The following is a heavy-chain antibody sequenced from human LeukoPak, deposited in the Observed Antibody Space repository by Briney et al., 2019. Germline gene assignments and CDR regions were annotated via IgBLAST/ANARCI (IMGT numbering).Heavy chain of an antibody. D-gene: IGHD6-13*01. V-gene: IGHV4-4*07. CDR1: GGSISSYY. J-gene: IGHJ4*02. CDR2: IYTSGST. CDR3: ARINGASIAAATFDY. Sequence: SETLSLTCTVPGGSISSYYWSWIRQPAGKGLEWIGRIYTSGSTNYNPSLKSRVTISVDTSKNQFSLKLSSVTAADTAVYYCARINGASIAAATFDYWGQGTLVTVSS.